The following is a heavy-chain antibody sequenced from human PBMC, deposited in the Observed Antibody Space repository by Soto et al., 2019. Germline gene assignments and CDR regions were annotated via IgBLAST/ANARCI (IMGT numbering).Heavy chain of an antibody. CDR2: INPATGAA. Sequence: QLHLVQSGAVVKKPGASVTVSCSASGYPVTAYYMHWVRQAPGRGLEWMGGINPATGAAKYTQTFQGRVTMTRDTSTETVFMELSGLTSEDTAVFSWAGGGGVGVAGSAAFDMWGQGTLVTVSS. D-gene: IGHD3-3*01. J-gene: IGHJ3*02. V-gene: IGHV1-2*02. CDR1: GYPVTAYY. CDR3: AGGGGVGVAGSAAFDM.